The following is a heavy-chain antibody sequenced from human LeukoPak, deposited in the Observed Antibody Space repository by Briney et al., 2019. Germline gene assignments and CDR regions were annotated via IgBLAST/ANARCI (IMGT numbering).Heavy chain of an antibody. Sequence: GASVKVSCKASGYTFTSYGMSWLRQAPGQGLEWMGWMNANNGNTNYAQKLQGRVTMTTDTSTSTAYMELRSLRSDDTAVYYCARELTGYSSSWDNWFDPWGQGTVVTVSS. CDR3: ARELTGYSSSWDNWFDP. V-gene: IGHV1-18*01. J-gene: IGHJ5*02. CDR1: GYTFTSYG. D-gene: IGHD6-13*01. CDR2: MNANNGNT.